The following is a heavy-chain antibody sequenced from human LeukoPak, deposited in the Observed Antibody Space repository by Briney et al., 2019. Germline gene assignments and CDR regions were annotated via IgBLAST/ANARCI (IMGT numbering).Heavy chain of an antibody. J-gene: IGHJ4*02. CDR1: GGSISSYY. CDR3: ARKQIGIYSGYARTRGPFDY. D-gene: IGHD5-12*01. V-gene: IGHV4-4*07. Sequence: SETLSLTCTVSGGSISSYYWSWIRQPAGKGLEWIGRIYTSGSTNYNPSLKSRVTMSVDTSKNQFSLKLSSVTAADTAVYYCARKQIGIYSGYARTRGPFDYWGQGTLVTVSS. CDR2: IYTSGST.